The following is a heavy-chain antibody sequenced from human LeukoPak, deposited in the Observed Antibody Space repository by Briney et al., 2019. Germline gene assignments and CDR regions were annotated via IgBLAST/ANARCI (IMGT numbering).Heavy chain of an antibody. CDR1: GYTFTSYY. Sequence: ASVKVSCKASGYTFTSYYMHWVRQAPGQGLEWMGIINPSGGSTSYAQKFQGRVTMTRDTSTSTVYMELSSLRSEDTAVYYCARAITIEMATTSIDYWGQGTLVTGSS. CDR3: ARAITIEMATTSIDY. D-gene: IGHD5-24*01. V-gene: IGHV1-46*01. CDR2: INPSGGST. J-gene: IGHJ4*02.